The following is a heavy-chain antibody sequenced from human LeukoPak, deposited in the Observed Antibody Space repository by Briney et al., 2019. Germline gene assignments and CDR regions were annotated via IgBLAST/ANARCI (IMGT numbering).Heavy chain of an antibody. CDR1: VGSISSGSYY. Sequence: SQTLSLTCTVSVGSISSGSYYWSWIRQPAGKGLEWIGRIYTSGSTNYNPSLKSRVTISVDTSKNQFSLKLSSVTAADTAVYYCARDSPPFDYWGQGTLVTVSS. CDR3: ARDSPPFDY. CDR2: IYTSGST. V-gene: IGHV4-61*02. J-gene: IGHJ4*02.